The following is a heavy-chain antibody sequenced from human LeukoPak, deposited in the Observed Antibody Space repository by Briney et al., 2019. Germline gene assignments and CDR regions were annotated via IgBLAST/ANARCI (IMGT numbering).Heavy chain of an antibody. CDR1: GFTFSSYS. D-gene: IGHD4-17*01. CDR2: ISSSSSTI. CDR3: AKHYTIYGDYDAFDI. Sequence: PGGSLRLSCAASGFTFSSYSMSWVRQAPGKGLEWVSYISSSSSTIYYADSVKGRFTISRDNAKNSLYLQMNSLRDEDTAVYYCAKHYTIYGDYDAFDIWGQGTVVTVSA. V-gene: IGHV3-48*02. J-gene: IGHJ3*02.